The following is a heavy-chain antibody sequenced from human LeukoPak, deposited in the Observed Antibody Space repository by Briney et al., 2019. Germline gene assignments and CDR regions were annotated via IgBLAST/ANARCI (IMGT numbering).Heavy chain of an antibody. Sequence: GGSLRLSCAASGFTFSSYGMNWVRQAPGKGLEWVSYISGSSSTIYYADSVKGRFTISRDNAKNSLYLQMISLRAEDTAVYYCARATTVVTLVGGYWGQGTLVTVSS. V-gene: IGHV3-48*04. CDR2: ISGSSSTI. CDR3: ARATTVVTLVGGY. D-gene: IGHD4-23*01. J-gene: IGHJ4*02. CDR1: GFTFSSYG.